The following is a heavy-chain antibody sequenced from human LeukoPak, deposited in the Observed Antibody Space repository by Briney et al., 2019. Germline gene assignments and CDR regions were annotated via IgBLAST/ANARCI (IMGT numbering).Heavy chain of an antibody. CDR1: GLTFDDYA. V-gene: IGHV3-9*01. D-gene: IGHD6-13*01. Sequence: GGSLRLSCAASGLTFDDYAMHWVRQAPGKGLEWVSGISWNSGSIGYADSVKGRFTISRDNAKNSLYLQMNSLRAEDTALYYCAKDSSSWSSQFDYWGQGTLVTVSS. CDR3: AKDSSSWSSQFDY. J-gene: IGHJ4*02. CDR2: ISWNSGSI.